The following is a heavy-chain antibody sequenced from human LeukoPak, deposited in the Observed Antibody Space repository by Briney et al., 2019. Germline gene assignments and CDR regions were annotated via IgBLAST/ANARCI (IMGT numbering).Heavy chain of an antibody. D-gene: IGHD2-21*02. CDR2: ISYDGSDK. V-gene: IGHV3-30*02. J-gene: IGHJ4*02. Sequence: GGSLRLSCAPSEFAFSRNNMHWVRQAPGKGLEWVSFISYDGSDKNYAESVKGRSNISRDNSKNTLSLQMNSLGAGDTALYYCAKDQGCGHCSFVYWGEGTLVTVSS. CDR3: AKDQGCGHCSFVY. CDR1: EFAFSRNN.